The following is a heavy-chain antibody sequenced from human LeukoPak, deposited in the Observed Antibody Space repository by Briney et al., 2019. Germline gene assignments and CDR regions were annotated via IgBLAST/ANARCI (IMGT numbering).Heavy chain of an antibody. D-gene: IGHD3-22*01. V-gene: IGHV3-21*01. CDR2: IGVSSSYI. J-gene: IGHJ4*02. Sequence: GGSLRLSCAASGFTFSSHSMNWVRQAPGKGLEWVSSIGVSSSYIYYADSVKGRFTISRDNAKNSLYLQMNSLRAEDTAVYYCARGTIVVVPDYWGQGTLVTVSS. CDR1: GFTFSSHS. CDR3: ARGTIVVVPDY.